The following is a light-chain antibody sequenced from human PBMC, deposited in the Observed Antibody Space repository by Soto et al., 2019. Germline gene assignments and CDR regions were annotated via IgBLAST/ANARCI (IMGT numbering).Light chain of an antibody. CDR3: QQYGSSPTT. CDR2: GAS. J-gene: IGKJ5*01. Sequence: EIVMKQSPATLSVSPGERATLSCRASQSVSSNLAWYQQKPGQAPRLLIYGASSRATGIPDRFSGSGSGTDFTLTISRLEPEDFAVYYCQQYGSSPTTFGQGTRLEI. CDR1: QSVSSN. V-gene: IGKV3-20*01.